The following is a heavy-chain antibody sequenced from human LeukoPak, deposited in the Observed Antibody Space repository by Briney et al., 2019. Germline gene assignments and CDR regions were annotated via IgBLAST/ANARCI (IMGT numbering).Heavy chain of an antibody. Sequence: PGGSLRLSCAASGFTFDDYGMSWVRQAPGKGLEWVSGINWNGGNTGYADSVKGRFTISRDNAKNSLYLQMNSLRAEDTALYHCARDLSGLAVAGTGDYWGQGTLVTVSS. D-gene: IGHD6-19*01. CDR2: INWNGGNT. CDR1: GFTFDDYG. J-gene: IGHJ4*02. CDR3: ARDLSGLAVAGTGDY. V-gene: IGHV3-20*01.